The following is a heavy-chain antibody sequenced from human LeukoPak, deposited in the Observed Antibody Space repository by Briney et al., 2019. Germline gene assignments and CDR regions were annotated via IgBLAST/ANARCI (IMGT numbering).Heavy chain of an antibody. CDR1: GYSFTSYW. D-gene: IGHD1-1*01. V-gene: IGHV5-51*01. J-gene: IGHJ4*02. CDR3: ARQDGNSKYYFDY. Sequence: GESLKISCKGSGYSFTSYWISWVRQMPGKGLGWMGIIYPGDSDTRYRPSFQGQVTISVDKSISTAYLQWSSLKASDTAMYYCARQDGNSKYYFDYWGQGTLVTVSS. CDR2: IYPGDSDT.